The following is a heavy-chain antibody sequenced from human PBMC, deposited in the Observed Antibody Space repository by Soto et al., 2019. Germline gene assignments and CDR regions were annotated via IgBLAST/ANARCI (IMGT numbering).Heavy chain of an antibody. D-gene: IGHD3-10*01. V-gene: IGHV4-59*01. J-gene: IGHJ6*02. CDR1: GDSITAYY. Sequence: QMQLQESGLGLVKPSETLSLICSVSGDSITAYYLSWLRQSPGKELEWIGYIYHNGETNYNPSLKSRVTISADTSKTQFSLRLSSVTAADTGVYYCARDKGGEFLKGSGMDVWGQGTTVIVSS. CDR2: IYHNGET. CDR3: ARDKGGEFLKGSGMDV.